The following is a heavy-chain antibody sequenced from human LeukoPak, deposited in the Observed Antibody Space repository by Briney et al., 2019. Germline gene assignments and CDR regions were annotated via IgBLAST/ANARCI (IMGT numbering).Heavy chain of an antibody. Sequence: SETLSLTCTVSGGSISSSSYYWGWVRQPPGKGLEWIGSIYYSGSTYYNPSLKSRVTISVDTSKNQFSLKLSSVTAADTAVYYCARVPMVTIREVYWFDPWGQGTLVTVSS. CDR3: ARVPMVTIREVYWFDP. J-gene: IGHJ5*02. V-gene: IGHV4-39*01. CDR1: GGSISSSSYY. CDR2: IYYSGST. D-gene: IGHD4-17*01.